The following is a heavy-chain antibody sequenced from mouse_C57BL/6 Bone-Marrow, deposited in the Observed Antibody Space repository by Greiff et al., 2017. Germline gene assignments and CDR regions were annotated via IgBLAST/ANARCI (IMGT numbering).Heavy chain of an antibody. V-gene: IGHV5-6*01. CDR3: ARQLGGDYYAMEY. J-gene: IGHJ4*01. CDR1: GFTFSSYG. D-gene: IGHD4-1*01. Sequence: EVMLVESGGDLVKPGGSLQLSCAASGFTFSSYGLSWVRQTPDPRLAWVATIRSGGSYTYYPDRVKGRFTISRDNAKHTRYRQRSRVKSEDTAMYYCARQLGGDYYAMEYGGQGTSVTVSA. CDR2: IRSGGSYT.